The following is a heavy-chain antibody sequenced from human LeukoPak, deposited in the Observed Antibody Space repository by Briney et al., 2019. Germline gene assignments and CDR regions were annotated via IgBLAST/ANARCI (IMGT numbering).Heavy chain of an antibody. CDR2: ISSSGSTI. J-gene: IGHJ4*02. D-gene: IGHD2-21*02. V-gene: IGHV3-48*01. CDR1: GFTFSSYW. CDR3: AKDRGVTNGGGLDY. Sequence: GGSLRLSCAASGFTFSSYWMIWVRQAPGKGLEWVSYISSSGSTIYYADSVKGRFTISRDSSKNTLYLQMNSLRAEDTAVYYCAKDRGVTNGGGLDYWGQGTLVTVSS.